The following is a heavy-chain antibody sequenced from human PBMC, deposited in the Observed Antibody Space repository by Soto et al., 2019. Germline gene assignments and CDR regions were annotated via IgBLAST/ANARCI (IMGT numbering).Heavy chain of an antibody. J-gene: IGHJ4*02. V-gene: IGHV3-30*03. D-gene: IGHD1-26*01. CDR2: ISYDGSNK. CDR3: ARREIQGPIDY. Sequence: GGSLRLSCASSGFTFSTYGMHWVRQAPGKGLEWVAIISYDGSNKYYADSVKGRFTISRDNSKNTLYLQMNSLRAEDTAVYYCARREIQGPIDYWGQGTLVTVSS. CDR1: GFTFSTYG.